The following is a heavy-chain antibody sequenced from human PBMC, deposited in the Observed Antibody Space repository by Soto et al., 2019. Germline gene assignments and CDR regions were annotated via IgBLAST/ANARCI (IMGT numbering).Heavy chain of an antibody. V-gene: IGHV3-23*01. CDR3: AKTYSSGRNVYGMDV. Sequence: GGSLRLSCAASGFTFSSYAMSWVRQAPGKGLEWVSAISGSGGSTYYADSVQGRFTISRDNSKNTLYLQMNSLRAEDTAVYYCAKTYSSGRNVYGMDVWGQGTTVTVSS. J-gene: IGHJ6*02. CDR2: ISGSGGST. CDR1: GFTFSSYA. D-gene: IGHD6-19*01.